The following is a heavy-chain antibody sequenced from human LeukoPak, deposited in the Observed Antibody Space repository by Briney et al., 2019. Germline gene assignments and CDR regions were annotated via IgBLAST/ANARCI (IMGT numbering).Heavy chain of an antibody. J-gene: IGHJ4*02. CDR3: ASLEYGDYPDY. CDR2: IYYSVST. Sequence: SETLSLTRTVSGGSISSSRYYWGWIRQPPREGLEWIGRIYYSVSTYYNPSLRSRATISVETSKNQFSLKLSAGTAAETAGYYCASLEYGDYPDYWGQGTLVTVSS. CDR1: GGSISSSRYY. V-gene: IGHV4-39*01. D-gene: IGHD4-17*01.